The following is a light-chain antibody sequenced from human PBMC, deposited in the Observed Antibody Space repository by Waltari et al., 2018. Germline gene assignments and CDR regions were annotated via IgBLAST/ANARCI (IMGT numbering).Light chain of an antibody. Sequence: EVVLPQSPGTLSLSPGERVTLSCRDCQSIGRSLVWYRQGPGQAPRLLIYGASIRATGVQDRFSGSGSGTDFSLTISRLDPEDFAVYFCQKYERLPATFGQGTKVEI. V-gene: IGKV3-20*01. J-gene: IGKJ1*01. CDR2: GAS. CDR1: QSIGRS. CDR3: QKYERLPAT.